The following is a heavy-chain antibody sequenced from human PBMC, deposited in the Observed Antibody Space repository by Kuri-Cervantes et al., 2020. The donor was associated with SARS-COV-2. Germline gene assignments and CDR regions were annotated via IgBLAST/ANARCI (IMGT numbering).Heavy chain of an antibody. CDR2: IYTSGST. V-gene: IGHV4-4*07. Sequence: SETLSLTCTVSGGSISSYYWSWIRQPAGKGLEWIGRIYTSGSTNYNPSLKSRVTMSVDTSKNQFSLKLSSVTAADTAVYYCAREKESGLRFLEWLPNFGYYGMDVWGQGTTVTVSS. J-gene: IGHJ6*02. CDR1: GGSISSYY. D-gene: IGHD3-3*01. CDR3: AREKESGLRFLEWLPNFGYYGMDV.